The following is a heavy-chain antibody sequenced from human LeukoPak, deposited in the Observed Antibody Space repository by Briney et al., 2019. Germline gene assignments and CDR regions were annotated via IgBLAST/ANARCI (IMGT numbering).Heavy chain of an antibody. CDR1: GGSISGSNYY. D-gene: IGHD3-10*01. J-gene: IGHJ4*02. CDR3: ARRGYYGWGSVY. V-gene: IGHV4-39*01. CDR2: VYYSGST. Sequence: SETLSLTCTVSGGSISGSNYYWGWIRQPPGKGLEGIGVVYYSGSTYYSSSFKSRVTISVDTSKNKFSLKLSPVTAADTAIYYCARRGYYGWGSVYWGQGTLVTVSS.